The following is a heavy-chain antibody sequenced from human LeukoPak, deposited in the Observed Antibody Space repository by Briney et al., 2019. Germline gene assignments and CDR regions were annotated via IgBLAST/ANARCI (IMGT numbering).Heavy chain of an antibody. D-gene: IGHD3-22*01. J-gene: IGHJ4*02. Sequence: GGSLRLSCAASGFTFSSYSMNWVRQAPGKGLEWVSSISSSSSYIYYADSVKGRFTISRDNAKNSLYLQMNSLRAEDTAVYYCARDDLHYYDSSGQTDYWGQGTLVTVSS. CDR2: ISSSSSYI. CDR1: GFTFSSYS. CDR3: ARDDLHYYDSSGQTDY. V-gene: IGHV3-21*01.